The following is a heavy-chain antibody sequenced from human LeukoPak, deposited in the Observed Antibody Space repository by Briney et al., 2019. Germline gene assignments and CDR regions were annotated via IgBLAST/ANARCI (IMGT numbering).Heavy chain of an antibody. V-gene: IGHV5-51*01. CDR3: AREGQTSGSYYDY. D-gene: IGHD1-26*01. J-gene: IGHJ4*02. CDR2: IYPGDSDT. Sequence: GESLKISCKGSGYSFTNYWIGWVRQMPGKGLEWMGIIYPGDSDTRHSPSFQGQVTISADKSISTAYLQWSSLRASDTAMYYCAREGQTSGSYYDYWGQGTLVTVSS. CDR1: GYSFTNYW.